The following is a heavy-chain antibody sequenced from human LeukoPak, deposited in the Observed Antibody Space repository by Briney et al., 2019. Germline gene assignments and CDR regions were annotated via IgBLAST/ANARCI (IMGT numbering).Heavy chain of an antibody. Sequence: GGSLRLYCAASGFTFSSYWMHWVRQAPGKGLVWVSRINSDGSSISYADSVKGRFTISRENAKNTLYLQMNSLRAEDTAVYYCARDYSNYGDFDSWGQGTLVTVSS. V-gene: IGHV3-74*01. CDR2: INSDGSSI. CDR3: ARDYSNYGDFDS. CDR1: GFTFSSYW. D-gene: IGHD4-11*01. J-gene: IGHJ4*02.